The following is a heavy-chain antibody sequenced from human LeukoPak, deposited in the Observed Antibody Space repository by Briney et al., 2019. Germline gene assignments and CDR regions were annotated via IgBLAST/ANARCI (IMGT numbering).Heavy chain of an antibody. Sequence: SETLSLTCSASGXSISGYYGNWIRQPAGKGLEWIGRIYTDGGTLYNPYLKSRVTMSVDTSKNQFSLKLTSVTAADTAVYYCARRVTGVAPPPGIGENGFDPGAGGPWSPSPQ. CDR3: ARRVTGVAPPPGIGENGFDP. D-gene: IGHD4-23*01. CDR1: GXSISGYY. V-gene: IGHV4-4*07. CDR2: IYTDGGT. J-gene: IGHJ5*02.